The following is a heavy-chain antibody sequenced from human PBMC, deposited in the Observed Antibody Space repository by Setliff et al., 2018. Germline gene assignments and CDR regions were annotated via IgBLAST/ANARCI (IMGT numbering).Heavy chain of an antibody. J-gene: IGHJ4*02. CDR2: INHSGST. V-gene: IGHV4-34*01. CDR1: GGSFSGYY. Sequence: KTSETLSLTCAVYGGSFSGYYWSWIRQPPGKGLEWIGEINHSGSTNYNPSLKSRVTISVDTSKNQFSLKLSSVTAADTAVYYCARDHGWRWLQFVDYWGQGTLVTVSS. CDR3: ARDHGWRWLQFVDY. D-gene: IGHD2-21*01.